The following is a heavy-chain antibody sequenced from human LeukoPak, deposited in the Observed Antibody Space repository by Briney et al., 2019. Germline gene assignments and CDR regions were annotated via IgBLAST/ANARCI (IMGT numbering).Heavy chain of an antibody. CDR1: GGTFSSYA. CDR2: IIPILGIA. J-gene: IGHJ6*02. V-gene: IGHV1-69*04. Sequence: ASVKVSCKASGGTFSSYAISWVRQAPGQGLEWMGRIIPILGIANYAQKFQGRVTITADKSTSTAYMELSSLRSEDTAVYYCARVSKLWFGEYYYCGMDVWGQGTTVTVSS. CDR3: ARVSKLWFGEYYYCGMDV. D-gene: IGHD3-10*01.